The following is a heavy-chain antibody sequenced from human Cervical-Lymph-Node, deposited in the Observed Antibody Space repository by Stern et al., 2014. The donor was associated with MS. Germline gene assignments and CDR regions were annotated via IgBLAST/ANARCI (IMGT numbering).Heavy chain of an antibody. D-gene: IGHD1-26*01. J-gene: IGHJ6*02. V-gene: IGHV1-69*01. CDR3: ARGELKEGLVRGMDV. CDR2: IIPIFGTA. Sequence: QVQLVEPGAEVKKPGSSVKVSCKASGGTFSSYAISWVRHAPGQGLEWMGGIIPIFGTANYAQKFQGRVTITADESTSTAYMELNSLRSEDTAVYYCARGELKEGLVRGMDVWGQGTTVTVSS. CDR1: GGTFSSYA.